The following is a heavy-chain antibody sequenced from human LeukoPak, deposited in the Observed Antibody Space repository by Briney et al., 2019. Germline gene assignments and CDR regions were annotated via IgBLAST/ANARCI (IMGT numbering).Heavy chain of an antibody. J-gene: IGHJ3*02. CDR3: ARSATVTTFRGLGLHRRRNDAFDI. CDR2: INHSGST. D-gene: IGHD4-17*01. Sequence: SETLSLTCAVYGGSFSGYYWSWIRQPPGKGLEWIGEINHSGSTNYNPSLESRVTISVDTSKNQFSLKLSSVTAADTAVYYCARSATVTTFRGLGLHRRRNDAFDIWGQGTMVTVSS. CDR1: GGSFSGYY. V-gene: IGHV4-34*01.